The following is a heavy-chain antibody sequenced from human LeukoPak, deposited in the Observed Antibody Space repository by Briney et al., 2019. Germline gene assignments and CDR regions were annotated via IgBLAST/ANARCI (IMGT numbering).Heavy chain of an antibody. Sequence: SETLSLTCSGSIGSISSSKWWSWVRQSPVKGLEWIGEIYLYGTTNYNPSFTSRVTMSVDRSRNQFSLKLTSVTAADTAVYYCARDDPFIVVVSAAPDWYFDLWGRGTLVTVSS. CDR3: ARDDPFIVVVSAAPDWYFDL. CDR1: IGSISSSKW. J-gene: IGHJ2*01. V-gene: IGHV4-4*02. CDR2: IYLYGTT. D-gene: IGHD2-2*01.